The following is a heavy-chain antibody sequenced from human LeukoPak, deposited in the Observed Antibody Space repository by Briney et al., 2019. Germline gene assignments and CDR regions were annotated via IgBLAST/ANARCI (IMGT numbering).Heavy chain of an antibody. CDR3: ARFMTTVTISLVGY. CDR1: GGSISSSSYY. Sequence: SETLSPTCTVSGGSISSSSYYWGWIRQPPGKGLEWIGSIYYSGSTYYNPSLKSRVTISVDTSKNQFSLRLSSVTAADTAVYYCARFMTTVTISLVGYWGQGTLVTVSS. J-gene: IGHJ4*02. D-gene: IGHD4-17*01. CDR2: IYYSGST. V-gene: IGHV4-39*01.